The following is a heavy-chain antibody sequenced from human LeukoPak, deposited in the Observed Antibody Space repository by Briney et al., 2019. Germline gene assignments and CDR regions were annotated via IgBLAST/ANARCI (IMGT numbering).Heavy chain of an antibody. D-gene: IGHD4-23*01. CDR1: GFTFSSYG. J-gene: IGHJ4*02. CDR2: IWYDGSNK. V-gene: IGHV3-33*01. Sequence: GGSLRLSCAASGFTFSSYGVHWVRQAPGKGLEWVAVIWYDGSNKYYADSVKGRFTISRDNSKNTLYLQMNSLRAEDTAVYYCARGHGGNSNPKFDYWGQGTLVTVSS. CDR3: ARGHGGNSNPKFDY.